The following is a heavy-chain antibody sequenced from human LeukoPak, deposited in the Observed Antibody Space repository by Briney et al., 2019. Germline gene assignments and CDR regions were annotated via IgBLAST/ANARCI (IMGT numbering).Heavy chain of an antibody. J-gene: IGHJ3*02. CDR1: GYTFRNFG. CDR2: ISDCHGNP. V-gene: IGHV1-18*01. CDR3: ARDRGSSASYTKGAFEI. D-gene: IGHD3-10*01. Sequence: ASVKVSCKASGYTFRNFGISWLRQAPGQGLEWMGWISDCHGNPNYAQRLQGRVIMTTDTSTSTVYMELRSLRSDDTAVYYCARDRGSSASYTKGAFEIWGQGTMVIVSS.